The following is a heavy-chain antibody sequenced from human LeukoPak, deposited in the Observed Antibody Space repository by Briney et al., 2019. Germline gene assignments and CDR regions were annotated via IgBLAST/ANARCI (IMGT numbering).Heavy chain of an antibody. Sequence: PWETLSLTCTVSGCSISSSRYYWVWIRQPPGKGLECSGSIYYSGSTYYNPSLKSRITISVDTSKKLFSLKLSSVAAADTAVYLCSRQAVAASLTGYYWHWFDPWGQGTLVTVSS. CDR1: GCSISSSRYY. CDR2: IYYSGST. D-gene: IGHD3-9*01. V-gene: IGHV4-39*01. CDR3: SRQAVAASLTGYYWHWFDP. J-gene: IGHJ5*02.